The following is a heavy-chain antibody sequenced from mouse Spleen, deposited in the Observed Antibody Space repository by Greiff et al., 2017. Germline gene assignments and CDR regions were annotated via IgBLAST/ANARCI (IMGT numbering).Heavy chain of an antibody. D-gene: IGHD2-4*01. V-gene: IGHV1-22*01. CDR1: GYTFTDYN. J-gene: IGHJ2*01. Sequence: VQLKQSGPELVKPGASVKMSCKASGYTFTDYNMHWVKQSHGKSLEWIGYINPNNGGTSYNQKFKGKATLTVNKSSSTAYMELRSLTSEDSAVYYCAYDYDSGFDYWGQGTTLTVSS. CDR3: AYDYDSGFDY. CDR2: INPNNGGT.